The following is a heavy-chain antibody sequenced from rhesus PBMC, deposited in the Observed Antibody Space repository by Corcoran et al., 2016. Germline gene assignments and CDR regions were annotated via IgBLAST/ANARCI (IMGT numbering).Heavy chain of an antibody. CDR2: ISYDGSKK. D-gene: IGHD4-29*01. CDR3: ASGGYGSSHYYYFDL. V-gene: IGHV3-54*02. CDR1: GFTFSSYG. J-gene: IGHJ2*01. Sequence: EVQLVESGGGLVQPGGSLRLSCAASGFTFSSYGMHWVRQVPGKGLEWVAVISYDGSKKYYADSVEARFTISRDNSKNMLYLQMNNLKLEATAVYYCASGGYGSSHYYYFDLWGPGTPITISS.